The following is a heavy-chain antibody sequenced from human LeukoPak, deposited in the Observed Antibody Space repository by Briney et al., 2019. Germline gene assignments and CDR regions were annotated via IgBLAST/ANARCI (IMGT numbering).Heavy chain of an antibody. CDR1: GYSFTSYW. CDR3: ARHNRLDDINYYYMDV. D-gene: IGHD3-9*01. V-gene: IGHV5-51*01. CDR2: IYPGDSDT. Sequence: GESLKISCKGSGYSFTSYWIGWVRQMPGKGLEWMGIIYPGDSDTRYSPSFQGQVTISADKSISTAYLQWSSLKASDTAMYYCARHNRLDDINYYYMDVWGKGTTVTVSS. J-gene: IGHJ6*03.